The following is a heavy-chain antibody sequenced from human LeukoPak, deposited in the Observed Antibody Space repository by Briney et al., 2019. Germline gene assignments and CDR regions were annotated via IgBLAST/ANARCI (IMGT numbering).Heavy chain of an antibody. Sequence: PSETLSLTCTVSGGSISSGGYYWSWIRQHPGKGLEWIGYIYYSGSTYYNPSLKSRVTISVDTSKNQFSLKLSSVTAADTAVYYCARALGGRQLVRGPGVNWFDPWGQGTLVTVSS. CDR3: ARALGGRQLVRGPGVNWFDP. CDR2: IYYSGST. D-gene: IGHD6-13*01. CDR1: GGSISSGGYY. V-gene: IGHV4-31*03. J-gene: IGHJ5*02.